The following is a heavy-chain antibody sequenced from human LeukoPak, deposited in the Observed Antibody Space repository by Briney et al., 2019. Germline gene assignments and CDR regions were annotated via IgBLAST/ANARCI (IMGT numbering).Heavy chain of an antibody. J-gene: IGHJ5*02. CDR1: GYTFTSYA. V-gene: IGHV1-3*01. Sequence: GASVKVSCKASGYTFTSYAMHWVRQAPGQRLEWMGWINAGNGNTKYSQKFQGRVTITRDTSASTAYMELSSLRSEDTAVYYCARDGLAAATFHWFDPWGQGTLVTVSS. CDR3: ARDGLAAATFHWFDP. CDR2: INAGNGNT. D-gene: IGHD6-25*01.